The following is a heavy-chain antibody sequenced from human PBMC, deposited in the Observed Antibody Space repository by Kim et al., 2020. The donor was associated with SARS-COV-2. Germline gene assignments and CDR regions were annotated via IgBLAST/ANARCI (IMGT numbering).Heavy chain of an antibody. Sequence: GGSLRLSCAASGFTFSSYSMNWVRQAPGKGLEWVSYISSSSSTIYYADSVKGRFTISRDNSKNSLYLQMNSLRDEDTAVYYCARCDYGGKEYFQHWGQGTLVTVSS. J-gene: IGHJ1*01. CDR2: ISSSSSTI. D-gene: IGHD4-17*01. CDR3: ARCDYGGKEYFQH. V-gene: IGHV3-48*02. CDR1: GFTFSSYS.